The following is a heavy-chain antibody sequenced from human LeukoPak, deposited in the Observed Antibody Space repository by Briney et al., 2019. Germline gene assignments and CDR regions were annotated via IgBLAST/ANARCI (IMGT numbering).Heavy chain of an antibody. J-gene: IGHJ5*02. Sequence: SPTLSLTFAISGDSVSITSATWNWIRQSPSRGLEWLGRTYYRSKCSSDYAVSVKSRITVKSDTSKNQFSLQLNSVTPEDTAVYYCARGPGWVDPWGQGTLVTV. CDR3: ARGPGWVDP. V-gene: IGHV6-1*01. D-gene: IGHD2-2*01. CDR1: GDSVSITSAT. CDR2: TYYRSKCSS.